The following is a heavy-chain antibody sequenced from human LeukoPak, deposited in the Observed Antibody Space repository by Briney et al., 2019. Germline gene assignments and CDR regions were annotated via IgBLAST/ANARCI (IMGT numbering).Heavy chain of an antibody. Sequence: SETLSLTCTVSGASISSSSYYWGWIRQPPGKGPEWIGNIYYSGSTYYNPSLKSRVTISVDTSKNQLSLKLSSVTAADTAVYYCARQNVGHYFHYWGQGTLVTVSS. D-gene: IGHD1-1*01. J-gene: IGHJ4*02. CDR2: IYYSGST. CDR1: GASISSSSYY. V-gene: IGHV4-39*01. CDR3: ARQNVGHYFHY.